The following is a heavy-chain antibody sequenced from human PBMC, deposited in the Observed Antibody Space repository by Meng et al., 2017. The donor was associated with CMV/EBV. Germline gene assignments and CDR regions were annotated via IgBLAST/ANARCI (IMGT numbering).Heavy chain of an antibody. CDR2: IYTSGST. CDR3: ARHGDTAMVVGIDY. D-gene: IGHD5-18*01. J-gene: IGHJ4*02. V-gene: IGHV4-4*07. Sequence: QGRLQEWRPGLVKPSVTLPLTCTVSGGSISSYYWSWIRQPAGKGLEWIGRIYTSGSTNYNPSLKSRVTMSVDTSKNQFSLKLSSVTAADTAVYYCARHGDTAMVVGIDYWGQGTLVTVSS. CDR1: GGSISSYY.